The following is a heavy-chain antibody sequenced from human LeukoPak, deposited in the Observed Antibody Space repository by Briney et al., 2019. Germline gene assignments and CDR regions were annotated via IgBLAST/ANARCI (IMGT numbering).Heavy chain of an antibody. CDR2: IYTGGTT. Sequence: SETLSLTCTVSGGSTSSHFWSWIRQPPGKGLEWIGNIYTGGTTNYNPSLKSGVTISIDTSKNQLSLHLASVTAADTAVYYCTKATKWLAFDDWGRGTLVTVSS. CDR3: TKATKWLAFDD. J-gene: IGHJ4*02. D-gene: IGHD6-19*01. CDR1: GGSTSSHF. V-gene: IGHV4-59*11.